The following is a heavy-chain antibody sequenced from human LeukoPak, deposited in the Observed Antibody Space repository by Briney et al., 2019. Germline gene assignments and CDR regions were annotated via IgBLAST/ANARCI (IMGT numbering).Heavy chain of an antibody. J-gene: IGHJ3*02. CDR1: GFTFRSYA. V-gene: IGHV3-30-3*01. CDR3: ASQPTYYYDSSGYSPEGDAFDI. D-gene: IGHD3-22*01. CDR2: ISYDGSNK. Sequence: GGSLRLSCAASGFTFRSYAMHWVRQAPGKGLEWVAVISYDGSNKYYADSVKDRFTISRDNSKNTLYLQMNSLRAEDTAVYYCASQPTYYYDSSGYSPEGDAFDIWGQGTMVTVSS.